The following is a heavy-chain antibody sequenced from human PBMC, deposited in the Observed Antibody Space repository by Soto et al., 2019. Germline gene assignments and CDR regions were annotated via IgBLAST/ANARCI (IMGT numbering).Heavy chain of an antibody. CDR2: IWYDGSNK. J-gene: IGHJ4*02. CDR3: ARGTHYYTISGQLDY. Sequence: QVQLVESGGGVVQPWRSLRLSCAASEVTFSYFAMHWVRQAPGKGLEWVAVIWYDGSNKFYADSVKGRFSISRDNSNNTLYLPLNSLRAEDTAVYYCARGTHYYTISGQLDYWGQGPLVTVSS. D-gene: IGHD3-22*01. V-gene: IGHV3-33*01. CDR1: EVTFSYFA.